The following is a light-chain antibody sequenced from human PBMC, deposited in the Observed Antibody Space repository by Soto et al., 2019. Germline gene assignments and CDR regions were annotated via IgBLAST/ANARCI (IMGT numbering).Light chain of an antibody. CDR2: LGS. Sequence: DIVMTQSPLSLPVTPGEPASISCRSSQSLLHSNGYNYLDWYLQKPGQSRQLRIYLGSNRASGVPDRFSGSGSGTDFTLEISRVEAEDVEVYYCMQALQTPPTLYTFGQGTKLEIK. CDR3: MQALQTPPTLYT. CDR1: QSLLHSNGYNY. V-gene: IGKV2-28*01. J-gene: IGKJ2*01.